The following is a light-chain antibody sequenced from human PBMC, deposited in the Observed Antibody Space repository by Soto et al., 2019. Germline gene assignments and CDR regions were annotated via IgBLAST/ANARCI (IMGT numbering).Light chain of an antibody. CDR2: YIS. CDR1: QSAGNF. CDR3: QQYNNWPQT. Sequence: EIVMTQSPATLSVSPGGTASLSCRASQSAGNFLAWYQQKPGQAPRLLIYYISTRATGIPARFSGSGSGTEFTLTINSLQSEDSAVYYCQQYNNWPQTFGQGTKVDIK. V-gene: IGKV3D-15*01. J-gene: IGKJ1*01.